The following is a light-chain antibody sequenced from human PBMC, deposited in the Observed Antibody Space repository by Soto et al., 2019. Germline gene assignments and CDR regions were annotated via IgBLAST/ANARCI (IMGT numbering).Light chain of an antibody. Sequence: DIQMTQSPSSLSASVGDRVTITCRAGQSTSIYVNWYQQKPGKAPKLLIYAASSLQSGVPSRFSGSESGTDFTLTISSPQPEDFANYYCQQSYSTPYTFGQGTKLEIK. CDR3: QQSYSTPYT. CDR1: QSTSIY. CDR2: AAS. J-gene: IGKJ2*01. V-gene: IGKV1-39*01.